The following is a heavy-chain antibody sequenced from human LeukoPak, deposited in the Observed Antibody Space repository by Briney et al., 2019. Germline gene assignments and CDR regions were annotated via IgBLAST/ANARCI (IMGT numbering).Heavy chain of an antibody. V-gene: IGHV4-59*08. CDR3: ARHESGGWFDP. D-gene: IGHD3-10*01. Sequence: SETLSLTCTVSGDSISTYYWSWIRQPPGKGLEWIGYIYFSGSTNYNPSLKSRVTISVDTSKNQFSLKLNSVTATDTAVYYCARHESGGWFDPWGQGTLVTVSS. CDR1: GDSISTYY. CDR2: IYFSGST. J-gene: IGHJ5*02.